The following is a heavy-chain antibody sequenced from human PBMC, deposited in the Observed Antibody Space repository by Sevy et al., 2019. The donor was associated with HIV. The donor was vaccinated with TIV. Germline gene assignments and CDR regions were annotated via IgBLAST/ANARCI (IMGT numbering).Heavy chain of an antibody. CDR1: GGSFSGYS. CDR3: ARGGDGVVPSPIIGLGPWTKYWYFDL. J-gene: IGHJ2*01. D-gene: IGHD3-3*01. V-gene: IGHV4-34*01. Sequence: SETLSLTCAVSGGSFSGYSWDWIRQPPGKGLEWIGEVNHSGSTNYNPSLKSRVTISVDTSKNQCSLRLNFVTAADTVVYYCARGGDGVVPSPIIGLGPWTKYWYFDLWGRGTLVTVSS. CDR2: VNHSGST.